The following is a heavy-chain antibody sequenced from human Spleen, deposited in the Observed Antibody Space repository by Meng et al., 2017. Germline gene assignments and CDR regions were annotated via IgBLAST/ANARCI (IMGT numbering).Heavy chain of an antibody. V-gene: IGHV3-23*01. CDR2: ISGSGDST. CDR1: GLPFSWYS. CDR3: AKDSVVVTAILAY. J-gene: IGHJ4*02. Sequence: GESLKISCSASGLPFSWYSMNWVRQAPGKGLEWVSGISGSGDSTYYADSVKGRFTISRDNSNNTLYLQMNSLRAEDTAVYYCAKDSVVVTAILAYWGQGTLVTVSS. D-gene: IGHD2-21*02.